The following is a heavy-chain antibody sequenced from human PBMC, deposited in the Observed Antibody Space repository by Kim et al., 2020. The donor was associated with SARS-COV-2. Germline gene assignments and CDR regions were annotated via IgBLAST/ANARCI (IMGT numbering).Heavy chain of an antibody. D-gene: IGHD4-17*01. V-gene: IGHV3-74*01. Sequence: GGSLRLSCAASGFSFSTYWMHWVRQAPGKGLVWVSRINPDGSYTSYGDSVKDQFTISRDNAKNTLYLQMNTLGAEDTAVYYCVMDYGAYSDYWGQVTLVT. J-gene: IGHJ4*02. CDR3: VMDYGAYSDY. CDR2: INPDGSYT. CDR1: GFSFSTYW.